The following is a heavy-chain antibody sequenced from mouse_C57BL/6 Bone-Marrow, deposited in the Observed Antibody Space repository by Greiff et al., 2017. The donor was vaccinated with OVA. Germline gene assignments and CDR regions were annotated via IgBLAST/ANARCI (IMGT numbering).Heavy chain of an antibody. CDR1: GYNIKNTY. Sequence: VQLKQSVAELVRPGASVKLSCTASGYNIKNTYMHWVKQRPEQGLEWIGRIDPANGNTKYAPKFKGKATITADTSSNTAYLQLSSLTSEDTAIYYGALYGNYPYCFDYWGQGTTLTVSS. CDR2: IDPANGNT. D-gene: IGHD2-1*01. CDR3: ALYGNYPYCFDY. V-gene: IGHV14-3*01. J-gene: IGHJ2*01.